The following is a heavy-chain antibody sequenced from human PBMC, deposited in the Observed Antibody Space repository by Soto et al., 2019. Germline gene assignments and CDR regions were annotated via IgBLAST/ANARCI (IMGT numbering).Heavy chain of an antibody. CDR3: AKDLGYCSGGSCYSGANWFDP. Sequence: GGSLRLSCAASGFTFSSYAMSWVRQAPGKGLEWVSAISGSGGSTYYADSVKGRFTISRDNSKNTLYLQMNSLRAEDTAVYYCAKDLGYCSGGSCYSGANWFDPWGQGTLVTVSS. D-gene: IGHD2-15*01. CDR1: GFTFSSYA. J-gene: IGHJ5*02. V-gene: IGHV3-23*01. CDR2: ISGSGGST.